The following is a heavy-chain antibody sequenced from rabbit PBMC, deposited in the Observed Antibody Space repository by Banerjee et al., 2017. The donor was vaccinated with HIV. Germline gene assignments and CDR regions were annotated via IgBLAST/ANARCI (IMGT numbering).Heavy chain of an antibody. D-gene: IGHD2-1*01. CDR3: ARTSYPDYGWGYYFHL. V-gene: IGHV1S40*01. J-gene: IGHJ4*01. Sequence: GKGLEWIACINTSTGNTVYATWAKGRFTVSKSSSTTVTLQMTSLTDADTATYFCARTSYPDYGWGYYFHLWGPGTLVTV. CDR2: INTSTGNT.